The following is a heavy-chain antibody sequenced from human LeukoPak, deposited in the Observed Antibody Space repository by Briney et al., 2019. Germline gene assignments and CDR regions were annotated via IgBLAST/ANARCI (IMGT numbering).Heavy chain of an antibody. V-gene: IGHV3-33*01. CDR3: ARDAQRGFDYSNSLQY. Sequence: GTSLRLSCAASGFIFSHYALHWVRQAPGKGLEWGAVIWSDGTNRYYGHSVKGRFSISRDDSQKRVFLQMNNLRADDTAVYFCARDAQRGFDYSNSLQYWGQGALVTVSS. D-gene: IGHD4-11*01. J-gene: IGHJ4*02. CDR2: IWSDGTNR. CDR1: GFIFSHYA.